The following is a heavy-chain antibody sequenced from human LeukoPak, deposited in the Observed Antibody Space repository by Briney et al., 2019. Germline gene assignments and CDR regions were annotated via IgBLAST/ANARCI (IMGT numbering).Heavy chain of an antibody. CDR1: GYTFTSYY. V-gene: IGHV1-46*01. D-gene: IGHD6-13*01. Sequence: ASVKVSCKASGYTFTSYYMHWVRQAPGQGLEWMGIINPSGGSTSYAQKFQGRVTMARDMSTSTVYMELSSLRSEDTAVYYCARVLSIAAAGDAFDIWGQGTMVTVSS. CDR2: INPSGGST. J-gene: IGHJ3*02. CDR3: ARVLSIAAAGDAFDI.